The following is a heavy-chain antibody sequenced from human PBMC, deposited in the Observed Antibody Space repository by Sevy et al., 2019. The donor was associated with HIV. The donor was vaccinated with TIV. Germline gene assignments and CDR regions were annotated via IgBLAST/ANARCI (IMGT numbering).Heavy chain of an antibody. CDR3: VKDPHYDFFDY. J-gene: IGHJ4*02. D-gene: IGHD3-10*01. CDR1: GFNFSPYG. V-gene: IGHV3-30*02. CDR2: IGYDGNKI. Sequence: GGSLRLSCAASGFNFSPYGMHWVRQAPGKGLEWVSFIGYDGNKIFYADSVRGRFTVSRDNSKNTPYLQMNSLSTEDTAVYYCVKDPHYDFFDYWGQGILVTVSS.